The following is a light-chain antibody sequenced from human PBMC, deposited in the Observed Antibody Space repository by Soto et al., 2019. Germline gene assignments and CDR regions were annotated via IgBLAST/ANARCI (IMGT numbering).Light chain of an antibody. J-gene: IGKJ4*01. V-gene: IGKV3-11*01. Sequence: EIVLTQSPATLSLSPGERATLSCRASQSVSSYLAWYQQKPGQAPRLLIYDASNRAAGIPARFSGSGSGTVFTLTISSLEPEDFAIYYCQQRSNWPPVTLGGGTKVEIK. CDR3: QQRSNWPPVT. CDR1: QSVSSY. CDR2: DAS.